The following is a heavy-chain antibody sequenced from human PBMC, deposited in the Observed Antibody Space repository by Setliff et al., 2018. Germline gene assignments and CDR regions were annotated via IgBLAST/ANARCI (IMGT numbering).Heavy chain of an antibody. CDR1: GYTFTSYD. V-gene: IGHV1-8*02. CDR3: ARLYYDYVWGSYRLYYYYGMDV. D-gene: IGHD3-16*02. Sequence: GASVKVSCKASGYTFTSYDINWVRQATGQGLEWMGWMNPNSGNTGYAQKFQGRVTMTRNTSISTAYMELSSLRSEDTAVYYCARLYYDYVWGSYRLYYYYGMDVWGQGTTVTV. J-gene: IGHJ6*02. CDR2: MNPNSGNT.